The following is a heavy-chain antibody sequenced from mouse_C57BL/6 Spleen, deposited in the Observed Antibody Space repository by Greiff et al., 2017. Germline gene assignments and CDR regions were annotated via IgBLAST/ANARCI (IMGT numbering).Heavy chain of an antibody. D-gene: IGHD2-4*01. CDR2: IYPGSGST. V-gene: IGHV1-55*01. CDR1: GYTFTSYW. J-gene: IGHJ2*01. Sequence: VQLQQPGAELVKPGASVKMSCKASGYTFTSYWITWVKQRPGQGLEWIGDIYPGSGSTNYNEKFKSKATLTVDTSSSTAYMQLSSLTSEDSAVYYCARYYDYDEGFDYWGQGTTLTVSS. CDR3: ARYYDYDEGFDY.